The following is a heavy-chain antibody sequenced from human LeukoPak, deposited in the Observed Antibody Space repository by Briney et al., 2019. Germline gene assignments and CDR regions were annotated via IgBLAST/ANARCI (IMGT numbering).Heavy chain of an antibody. V-gene: IGHV3-7*03. J-gene: IGHJ4*02. Sequence: RLGGSLRLSCAASGFTFGSYWMSWVRQAPGKGLEWVANIKQDGSEKYYVDSVKGRFTISRDNAKNSLYLQMNSLRAEDTAVYYCARAKSLLDSWGQGTLVTVSS. CDR2: IKQDGSEK. CDR1: GFTFGSYW. CDR3: ARAKSLLDS. D-gene: IGHD3-10*01.